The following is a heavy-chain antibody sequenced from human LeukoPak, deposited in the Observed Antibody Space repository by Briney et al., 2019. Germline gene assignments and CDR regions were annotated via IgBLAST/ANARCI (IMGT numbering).Heavy chain of an antibody. V-gene: IGHV1-2*02. Sequence: GASVKVSCKASGYTFTGYYMHWVRQAPGQGLEWMGWINPNSGGTNYAQKFQGRVTMTRDTSISTAYMELSRLRSDDTAVYYCARARYYYGSGSYSDRATGGICLDYWGQGTLVTVSS. CDR2: INPNSGGT. CDR3: ARARYYYGSGSYSDRATGGICLDY. D-gene: IGHD3-10*01. CDR1: GYTFTGYY. J-gene: IGHJ4*02.